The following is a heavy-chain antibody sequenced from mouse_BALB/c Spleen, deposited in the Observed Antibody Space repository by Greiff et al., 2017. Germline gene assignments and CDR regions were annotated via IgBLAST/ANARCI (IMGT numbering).Heavy chain of an antibody. D-gene: IGHD4-1*01. J-gene: IGHJ1*01. CDR3: ARAQLTAYFDV. CDR2: ITTYYGDA. Sequence: QVQLKQSGAELVRPGVSVKISCKGSGYTFTDYAMHWVKQSHAKSLEWIGVITTYYGDASYNQKFKGKATMTVDKSSSTAYMELARLTSEDSAIYYCARAQLTAYFDVWGAGTTVTVSS. V-gene: IGHV1S137*01. CDR1: GYTFTDYA.